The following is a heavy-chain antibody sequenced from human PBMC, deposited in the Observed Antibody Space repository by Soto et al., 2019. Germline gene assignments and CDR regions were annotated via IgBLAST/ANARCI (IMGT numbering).Heavy chain of an antibody. CDR1: GFTFSSYG. V-gene: IGHV3-33*01. Sequence: GGSLRLSCAASGFTFSSYGMHWVSQAPGKGLEWVAVIWYDGSNKYYADSVKGRFTISRDNSKNTLYLQMNSLRAEDTAVHYCARETCGASDYFDYWGQGTLVTVSS. J-gene: IGHJ4*02. CDR3: ARETCGASDYFDY. D-gene: IGHD3-10*01. CDR2: IWYDGSNK.